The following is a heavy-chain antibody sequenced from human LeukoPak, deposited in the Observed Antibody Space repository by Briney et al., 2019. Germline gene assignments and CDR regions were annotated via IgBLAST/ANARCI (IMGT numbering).Heavy chain of an antibody. CDR3: ARVVGCGGDCYSGISDY. Sequence: GASVKVSCKASGYTFTDYAMNWVRQAPGQGLEWMGWIHPNTGNPTYAQGFTGRFVFSLDTSVSTAYLQISSLKAEDTAVYYCARVVGCGGDCYSGISDYWGQGTLVTVSS. J-gene: IGHJ4*02. CDR2: IHPNTGNP. D-gene: IGHD2-21*02. CDR1: GYTFTDYA. V-gene: IGHV7-4-1*02.